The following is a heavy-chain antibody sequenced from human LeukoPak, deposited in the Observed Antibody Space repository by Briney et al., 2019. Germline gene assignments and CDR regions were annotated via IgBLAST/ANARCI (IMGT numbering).Heavy chain of an antibody. V-gene: IGHV3-53*01. CDR3: ARDTPHCSSTSCYESERYMDV. D-gene: IGHD2-2*01. J-gene: IGHJ6*03. CDR2: IYSGGST. CDR1: GFPFSSYW. Sequence: PGGSLRLSCAASGFPFSSYWMAWVRQAPGKGLEWVSVIYSGGSTYYADSVKGRFTISRDNSKNTLYLQMNSLRAEDTAVYYCARDTPHCSSTSCYESERYMDVWGKGTTVTVSS.